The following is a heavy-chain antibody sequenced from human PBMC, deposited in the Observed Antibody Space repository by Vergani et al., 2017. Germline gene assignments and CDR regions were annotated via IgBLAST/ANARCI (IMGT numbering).Heavy chain of an antibody. D-gene: IGHD3-9*01. J-gene: IGHJ4*02. Sequence: QVQLVQSGSELKKPGASVKVSCEASGYTFTDSAMTWVRQAPGQGLEWMGWINTNTGNPTYAQAFTGRFVFSLDTSVSTAYLQINSLKAEDTAVYYCARDYLSDPDWLVDYWGQGTLVTVSS. CDR1: GYTFTDSA. CDR3: ARDYLSDPDWLVDY. CDR2: INTNTGNP. V-gene: IGHV7-4-1*02.